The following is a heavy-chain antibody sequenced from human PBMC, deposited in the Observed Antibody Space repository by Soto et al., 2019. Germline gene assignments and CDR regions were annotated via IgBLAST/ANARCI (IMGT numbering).Heavy chain of an antibody. V-gene: IGHV1-69*13. D-gene: IGHD1-1*01. J-gene: IGHJ6*02. Sequence: SVKVSCKASGGTFSSYAISWVRQAPGQGLEWMGGIIPIFGTANYAQKFQGRVTITADESTSTAYSELSSLRSEDTAVYYCATRTNEKNYHYCRMNLWGQETTVTVSS. CDR3: ATRTNEKNYHYCRMNL. CDR1: GGTFSSYA. CDR2: IIPIFGTA.